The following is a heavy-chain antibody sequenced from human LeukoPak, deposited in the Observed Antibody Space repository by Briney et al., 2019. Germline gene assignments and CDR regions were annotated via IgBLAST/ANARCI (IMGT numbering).Heavy chain of an antibody. CDR3: ARAILAARPGRALDY. D-gene: IGHD6-6*01. CDR2: INHSGST. Sequence: SETLSLTCAVYGGSFSGYYWSWIRQPPGKGLEWIGEINHSGSTNYNPSLKSRVTISVDTSKNQFSLKLSSVTAADTAVYYCARAILAARPGRALDYWGQGTLVTVSS. CDR1: GGSFSGYY. J-gene: IGHJ4*02. V-gene: IGHV4-34*01.